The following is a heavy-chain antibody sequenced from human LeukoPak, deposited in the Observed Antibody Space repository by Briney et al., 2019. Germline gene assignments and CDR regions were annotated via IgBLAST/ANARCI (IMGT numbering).Heavy chain of an antibody. CDR1: GGTFSSYA. CDR3: ATQLWYSYGYDY. V-gene: IGHV1-69*13. D-gene: IGHD5-18*01. CDR2: IIPIFGTA. Sequence: SVKVSCKASGGTFSSYAISWVRQAPGQGLEWMGGIIPIFGTANYAQKFQGRVTITADESTSTAYMELSSLRSEDTVVYYCATQLWYSYGYDYWGQGTLVTVSS. J-gene: IGHJ4*02.